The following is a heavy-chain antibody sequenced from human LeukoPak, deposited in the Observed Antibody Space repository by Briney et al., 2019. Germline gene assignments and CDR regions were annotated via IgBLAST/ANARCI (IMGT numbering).Heavy chain of an antibody. V-gene: IGHV3-66*01. CDR2: IYSGGST. CDR3: ARPIVGATPS. CDR1: GFTVSSNY. D-gene: IGHD1-26*01. Sequence: GGSLRLSCAASGFTVSSNYMNWVRQAPGKGLEWVSIIYSGGSTYYADSVKGRFTISRDNSKNTLYLQMNSLRAEDTAVYYCARPIVGATPSWGQGTLVTVSS. J-gene: IGHJ5*02.